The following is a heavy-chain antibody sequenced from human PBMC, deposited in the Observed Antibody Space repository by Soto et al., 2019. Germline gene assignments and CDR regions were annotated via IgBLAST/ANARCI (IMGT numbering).Heavy chain of an antibody. J-gene: IGHJ6*02. Sequence: GESPKLYRKGSWYSITSYWIGWVRQMPGKGLEWIWIIYPGNSNTRYSPSFKGQVTISADKSISTAYLQRSSLKASDTAMYYCARHQDSGYEYYYYGMDVWGQGTTVTVSS. CDR2: IYPGNSNT. CDR1: WYSITSYW. CDR3: ARHQDSGYEYYYYGMDV. V-gene: IGHV5-51*01. D-gene: IGHD5-12*01.